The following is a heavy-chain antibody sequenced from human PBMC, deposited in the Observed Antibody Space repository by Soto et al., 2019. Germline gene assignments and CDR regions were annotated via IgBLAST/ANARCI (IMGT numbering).Heavy chain of an antibody. CDR1: GGSISSGGYY. CDR2: IDYSGNT. J-gene: IGHJ5*02. CDR3: ARGDLGYCSGGSCWGWFDP. Sequence: QVQLQESGPGLVKPSQTLSLTCTVSGGSISSGGYYWSWIRQHPGNGLEWIGYIDYSGNTFYNPSFKSRVSMSVDTSKNQFSLRLTSVTAADTAVYYCARGDLGYCSGGSCWGWFDPWGQGTLVTVSS. D-gene: IGHD2-15*01. V-gene: IGHV4-31*03.